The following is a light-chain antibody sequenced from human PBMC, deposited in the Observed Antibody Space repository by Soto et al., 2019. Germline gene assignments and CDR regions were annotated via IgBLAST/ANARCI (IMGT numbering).Light chain of an antibody. CDR2: TAY. CDR3: KERYSSPFT. Sequence: DIQMTQSPSSLSASIGDRVIITCRTSQSVSTFLNWYLHKPGEDPRLLIYTAYTLHGGVPSPFSDSGSTTEFTLTISSLQPEDFATYYCKERYSSPFTIGPVTRVDDK. CDR1: QSVSTF. J-gene: IGKJ3*01. V-gene: IGKV1-39*01.